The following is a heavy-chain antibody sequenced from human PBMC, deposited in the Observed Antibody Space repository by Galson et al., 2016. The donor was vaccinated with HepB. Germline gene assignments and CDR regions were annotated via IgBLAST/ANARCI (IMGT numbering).Heavy chain of an antibody. J-gene: IGHJ4*02. D-gene: IGHD2-8*02. V-gene: IGHV3-72*01. Sequence: SLRLSCAASGFTFSDHYMDWVRQAPGKGLGWVGRITNKPNTYTTEYAASVNGRFTISRDDSENSLYLRMNSLKTEDTAVYYCARCNRGKYWGLDSWGPGTLVTVSS. CDR3: ARCNRGKYWGLDS. CDR1: GFTFSDHY. CDR2: ITNKPNTYTT.